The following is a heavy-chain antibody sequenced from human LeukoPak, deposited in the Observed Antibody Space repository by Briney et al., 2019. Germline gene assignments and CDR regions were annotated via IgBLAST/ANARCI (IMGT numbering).Heavy chain of an antibody. V-gene: IGHV4-39*07. J-gene: IGHJ4*02. Sequence: PSETLSLTCTVSGGSISSSSYYWGWIRQPPGKGLEWIGSIYYSGSTYYNPSLKSRVTISVDTSKNQFSLKLSSVTAADTAVYYCARDRWELLCFGYWGQGTLVTVSS. CDR1: GGSISSSSYY. D-gene: IGHD1-26*01. CDR2: IYYSGST. CDR3: ARDRWELLCFGY.